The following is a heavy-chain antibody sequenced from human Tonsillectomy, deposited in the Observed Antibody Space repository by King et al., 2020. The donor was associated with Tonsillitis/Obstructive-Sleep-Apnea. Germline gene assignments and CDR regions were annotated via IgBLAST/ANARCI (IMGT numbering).Heavy chain of an antibody. J-gene: IGHJ6*03. CDR2: IIPIFGTA. CDR1: GGTFSSYA. V-gene: IGHV1-69*01. CDR3: ARARGYCSSTSCYTGGYYYYMDV. Sequence: QLVQSGAEVKKPGSSVKVSCKASGGTFSSYAISWVRQAPGQGLEWMGGIIPIFGTANYAQKFQGRVTITADESTSTAYVELSSLRSEDTAVYYCARARGYCSSTSCYTGGYYYYMDVWGKGTTVTVSS. D-gene: IGHD2-2*02.